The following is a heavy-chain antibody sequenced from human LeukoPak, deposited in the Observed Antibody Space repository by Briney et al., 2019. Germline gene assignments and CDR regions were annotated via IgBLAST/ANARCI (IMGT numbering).Heavy chain of an antibody. J-gene: IGHJ4*02. V-gene: IGHV1-2*02. CDR1: GYTFTGYY. D-gene: IGHD3-22*01. CDR2: INPNSGGT. Sequence: ASVKVSCKASGYTFTGYYMHWVRQAPGQGLEWMGWINPNSGGTNYAQKFQGRVTMTRDMSTSTVYMELRSLRSDDTAVYYCARDLRGDYYDSSGYYKLDYWGQGTLVTVSS. CDR3: ARDLRGDYYDSSGYYKLDY.